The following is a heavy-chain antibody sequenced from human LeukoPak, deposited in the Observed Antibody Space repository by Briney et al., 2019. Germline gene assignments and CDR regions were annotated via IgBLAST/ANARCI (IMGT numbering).Heavy chain of an antibody. Sequence: GGSLRLSCAASGFTVSNTYMSWVRQAPGKGLEWVSIIYSGGGTRYADSVKGRFTISRDNSRNTLYLQMNSLRAEDTALYYCARESLGSNDAFDIWGQGTMVTVSS. CDR1: GFTVSNTY. V-gene: IGHV3-53*01. D-gene: IGHD3-10*01. CDR3: ARESLGSNDAFDI. J-gene: IGHJ3*02. CDR2: IYSGGGT.